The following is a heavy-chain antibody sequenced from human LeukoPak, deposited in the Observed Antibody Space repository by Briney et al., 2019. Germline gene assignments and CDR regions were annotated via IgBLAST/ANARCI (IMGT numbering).Heavy chain of an antibody. CDR3: AKCAFGYSSSWYATWFDP. V-gene: IGHV3-23*01. Sequence: GGSLRLSCAASGFTFSSYAMSWVRQAPGKGLEWVSAISGSGGSTYYADSVKGRFTISRDNSKNTLYLQMNSLRAEDTAVYCCAKCAFGYSSSWYATWFDPWGQGTLVTVSS. J-gene: IGHJ5*02. CDR2: ISGSGGST. CDR1: GFTFSSYA. D-gene: IGHD6-13*01.